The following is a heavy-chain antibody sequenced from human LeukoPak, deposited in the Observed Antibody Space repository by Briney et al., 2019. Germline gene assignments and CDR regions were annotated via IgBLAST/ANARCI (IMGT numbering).Heavy chain of an antibody. CDR1: GGTFSSYA. CDR2: IIPIFGTA. D-gene: IGHD2-15*01. J-gene: IGHJ5*02. CDR3: ARDAGRFDWKLYCSGGSCYFPDWFDP. V-gene: IGHV1-69*06. Sequence: ASVKDSCKASGGTFSSYAISWVRLAPGQGLEWMGGIIPIFGTANYAQKFQGRVTITADKSTSTAYMELSSLRSEDTAVYYCARDAGRFDWKLYCSGGSCYFPDWFDPWGQGTLVTVSS.